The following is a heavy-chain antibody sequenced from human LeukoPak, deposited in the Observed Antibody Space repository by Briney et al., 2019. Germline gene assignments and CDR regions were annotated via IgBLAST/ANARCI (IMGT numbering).Heavy chain of an antibody. D-gene: IGHD3-10*01. J-gene: IGHJ4*02. Sequence: GRSLRLSCAASGFSFNTYAMHWVRQAPGQGLEWVALIWNDGSHKFYSNSVRGQFTISRDNSKNTVYLQMNNLRPDDTAVYYCARGPNYGSRSDYFYYWGQGTLVTVSS. CDR2: IWNDGSHK. CDR1: GFSFNTYA. V-gene: IGHV3-33*01. CDR3: ARGPNYGSRSDYFYY.